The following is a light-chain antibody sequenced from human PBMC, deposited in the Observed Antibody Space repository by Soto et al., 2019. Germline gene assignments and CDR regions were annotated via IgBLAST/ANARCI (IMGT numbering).Light chain of an antibody. Sequence: DIQLTQSPSFLSASVGDRVTITCRASQDISYYLAWYQQKPGKAPKFLIYTASTLQSGVPSRFSGSGSGTEFTLTISSLQPEDFATYYCQQLNNYPRTFGHGTRLEMK. CDR2: TAS. V-gene: IGKV1-9*01. CDR1: QDISYY. CDR3: QQLNNYPRT. J-gene: IGKJ5*01.